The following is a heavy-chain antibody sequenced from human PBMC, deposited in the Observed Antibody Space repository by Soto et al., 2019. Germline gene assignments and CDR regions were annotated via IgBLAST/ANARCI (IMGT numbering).Heavy chain of an antibody. CDR1: VLTFSTYA. Sequence: WGSLAVGCAPSVLTFSTYAMNSVRQAPGNGVDWVSTISGSGGSTYYADSVKGRFTISRDNSKNTLYLHMNRLRAEDTAVYCCAKATMFHDSSGYYEPFDFWGQGTMVTGSS. D-gene: IGHD3-22*01. J-gene: IGHJ4*02. CDR2: ISGSGGST. V-gene: IGHV3-23*01. CDR3: AKATMFHDSSGYYEPFDF.